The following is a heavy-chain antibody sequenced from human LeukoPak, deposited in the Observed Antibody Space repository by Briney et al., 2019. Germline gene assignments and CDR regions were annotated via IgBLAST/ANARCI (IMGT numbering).Heavy chain of an antibody. CDR2: SRNKASSYTT. CDR3: GGSAINANNGMAV. V-gene: IGHV3-72*01. D-gene: IGHD1/OR15-1a*01. J-gene: IGHJ6*02. Sequence: HPGGSQRLSCAASGFKFSDHYIDWVRQAPGKGLEWVGRSRNKASSYTTEYAASVEGRFTISRDVSESSLYLQMNSLRTEDTAVDYCGGSAINANNGMAVWGQGTRVSVSS. CDR1: GFKFSDHY.